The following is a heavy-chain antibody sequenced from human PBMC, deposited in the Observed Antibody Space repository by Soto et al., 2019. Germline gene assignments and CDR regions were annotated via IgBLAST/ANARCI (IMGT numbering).Heavy chain of an antibody. Sequence: ASVKVSCKASGYTFTIYDINWVRKATGQGLEWMGWMNPNSGNTGYAQNFQGRVTMTRNTSISTAYMELSSLRSEDTAMYYCARHFALDTAMAKGDYYYGMDVWGQGTTVTVSS. V-gene: IGHV1-8*01. CDR1: GYTFTIYD. D-gene: IGHD5-18*01. J-gene: IGHJ6*02. CDR2: MNPNSGNT. CDR3: ARHFALDTAMAKGDYYYGMDV.